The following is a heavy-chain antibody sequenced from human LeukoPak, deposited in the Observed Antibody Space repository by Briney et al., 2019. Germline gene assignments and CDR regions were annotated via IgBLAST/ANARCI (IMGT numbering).Heavy chain of an antibody. CDR1: RYTLTELS. V-gene: IGHV1-24*01. J-gene: IGHJ6*03. CDR3: ATPLRSYMDV. CDR2: FDPEDGET. D-gene: IGHD3-3*01. Sequence: ASVNVSRKVSRYTLTELSMHWVRQAPGKGLEWMGGFDPEDGETIYAQKFQGRVTMTEDTSTDTAYMELSSLRSEDTAVYYCATPLRSYMDVWGKGTTVTVSS.